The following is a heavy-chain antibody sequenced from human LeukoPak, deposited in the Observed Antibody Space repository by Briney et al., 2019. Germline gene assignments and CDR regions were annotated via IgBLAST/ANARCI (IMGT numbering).Heavy chain of an antibody. CDR1: GGTFSSYA. J-gene: IGHJ5*02. CDR3: ARTRRIVVHYWFDP. Sequence: GASVKVSCKASGGTFSSYAISWVRQAPGQGLEWMGGIIPIFGTANYAQKFQGRVTITTDESTSTAYMELSSLRSEDTAVYYCARTRRIVVHYWFDPWGQGTLVTVSS. CDR2: IIPIFGTA. D-gene: IGHD2-2*01. V-gene: IGHV1-69*05.